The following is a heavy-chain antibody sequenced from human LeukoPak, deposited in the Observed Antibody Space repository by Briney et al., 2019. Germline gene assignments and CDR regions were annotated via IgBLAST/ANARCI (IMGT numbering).Heavy chain of an antibody. D-gene: IGHD3-16*02. CDR3: ARDVYDYVWGSYRSGAWFDP. V-gene: IGHV4-59*01. J-gene: IGHJ5*02. CDR2: IYYSGST. CDR1: GGSISSYY. Sequence: SETLSLTCTVSGGSISSYYWSWIRQPPGKGLEWIGYIYYSGSTNYNPSLKSRVTTSVDTSKNQFSLKLSSVTAADTAVYYCARDVYDYVWGSYRSGAWFDPWGQGTLVTVSS.